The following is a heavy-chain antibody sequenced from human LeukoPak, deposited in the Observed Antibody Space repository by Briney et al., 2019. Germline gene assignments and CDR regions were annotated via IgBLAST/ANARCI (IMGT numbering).Heavy chain of an antibody. CDR1: GFTFSSYE. CDR2: ISSSGSTI. CDR3: AREYYDYVWGSYPIDY. V-gene: IGHV3-48*03. J-gene: IGHJ4*02. D-gene: IGHD3-16*02. Sequence: GGSLRLSCAASGFTFSSYEMNWVRQAPGKGLEWVSYISSSGSTIYYADSVKGRFTISRDNAKNSLYLQMNSLRAEDTAVYYCAREYYDYVWGSYPIDYWGQGTLVTVSS.